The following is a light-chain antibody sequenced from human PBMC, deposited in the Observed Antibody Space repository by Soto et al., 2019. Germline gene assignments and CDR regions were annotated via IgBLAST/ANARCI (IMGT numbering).Light chain of an antibody. Sequence: DIQMTQSPSTLSASVRDRVTITCRASQIITGSLAWYQQKPGKAPKLLIYKASTLETGVPSRFSGSRSGTEFTLTISSLQPDAFATYYCQQYNNYGSWTFGQGTKVEIK. CDR1: QIITGS. CDR3: QQYNNYGSWT. V-gene: IGKV1-5*03. J-gene: IGKJ1*01. CDR2: KAS.